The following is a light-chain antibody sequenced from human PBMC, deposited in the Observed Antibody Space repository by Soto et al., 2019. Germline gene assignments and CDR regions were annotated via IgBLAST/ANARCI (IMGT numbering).Light chain of an antibody. J-gene: IGKJ4*01. CDR1: QSISTE. CDR3: QQYNNWPPLT. Sequence: EIVMTQSPASLSVSPGERVTLSCRASQSISTELAWYQQKPGQPPRLLIYGASTRATGIPARFSGSGSGTEFTLTISSLQSEDFAVYYCQQYNNWPPLTFGGGTKVDIK. CDR2: GAS. V-gene: IGKV3-15*01.